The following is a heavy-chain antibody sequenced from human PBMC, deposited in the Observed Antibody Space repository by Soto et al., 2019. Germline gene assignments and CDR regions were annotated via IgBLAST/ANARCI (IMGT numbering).Heavy chain of an antibody. J-gene: IGHJ6*02. V-gene: IGHV3-21*01. CDR2: ISSSSSYI. D-gene: IGHD3-3*01. CDR1: GFTFSSYS. Sequence: EVQLVESGGGLVKPGGSLRLSCAASGFTFSSYSMNWVRQAPGKGLEWVSSISSSSSYIYYADSVKGRFTISRDNAKNSLYLQMNSLRAEDTAVYYCARDNAYYDFWSGYQVYYYYGMDVWGQGTTVTVSS. CDR3: ARDNAYYDFWSGYQVYYYYGMDV.